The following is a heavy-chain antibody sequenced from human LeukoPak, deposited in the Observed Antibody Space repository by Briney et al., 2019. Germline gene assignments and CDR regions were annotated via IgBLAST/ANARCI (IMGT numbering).Heavy chain of an antibody. CDR1: GFTVSSNY. V-gene: IGHV3-53*04. CDR3: ARDFPLRSGNYIDC. J-gene: IGHJ4*02. D-gene: IGHD1-14*01. Sequence: PGGSLRLSCAASGFTVSSNYMSWVRQAPGKGLEWVSVIYSGGSTYYADSVKGRLTISRHNSENTLYLQMNSLRAEDAAVYYCARDFPLRSGNYIDCWGQGTLVTVSS. CDR2: IYSGGST.